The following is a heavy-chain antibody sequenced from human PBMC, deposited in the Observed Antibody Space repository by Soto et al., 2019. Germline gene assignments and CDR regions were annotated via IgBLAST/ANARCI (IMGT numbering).Heavy chain of an antibody. CDR1: GGTFRKYI. CDR2: IIPMSDTA. Sequence: QVQLVQSGAEVKKPGSSVKVSCKASGGTFRKYIISWVRQAPGQGLEWMGGIIPMSDTANHAQKFQGRVTITADESTNTAYMELSSLRIEDTAVYYCARCVVVTAIRYYCYGLDVWGQGTTVTVSS. J-gene: IGHJ6*02. CDR3: ARCVVVTAIRYYCYGLDV. D-gene: IGHD2-21*02. V-gene: IGHV1-69*12.